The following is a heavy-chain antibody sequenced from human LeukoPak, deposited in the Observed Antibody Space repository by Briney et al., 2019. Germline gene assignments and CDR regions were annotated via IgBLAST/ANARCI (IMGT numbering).Heavy chain of an antibody. V-gene: IGHV4-59*01. CDR3: ARLFSSSSGRAFDI. J-gene: IGHJ3*02. CDR1: GGSINSLY. Sequence: SETLSLTCNVSGGSINSLYWSWIRQPPGKGLEWIGYIYGSGSTNYNPSLKSRVTISVDTSNNQFSLRLNSVTAADTAVNYCARLFSSSSGRAFDIWGQGTIVTVSS. CDR2: IYGSGST. D-gene: IGHD6-6*01.